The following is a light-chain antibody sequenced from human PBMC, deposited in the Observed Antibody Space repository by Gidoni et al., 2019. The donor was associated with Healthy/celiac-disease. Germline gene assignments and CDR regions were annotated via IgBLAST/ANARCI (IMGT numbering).Light chain of an antibody. J-gene: IGKJ4*01. CDR3: QQRSTS. Sequence: EIVLTQSPATLSLSPGERATLSCRASQSVSSYLAWYQQKPGQAPRLLIYDASNRATGIPARLSGSGSGTDFTLTISSLEPEDFAVYYCQQRSTSFGGGTKVEIK. V-gene: IGKV3-11*01. CDR2: DAS. CDR1: QSVSSY.